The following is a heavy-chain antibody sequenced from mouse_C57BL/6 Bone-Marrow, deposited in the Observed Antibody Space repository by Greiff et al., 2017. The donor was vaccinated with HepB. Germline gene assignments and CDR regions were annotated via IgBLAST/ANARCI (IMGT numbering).Heavy chain of an antibody. CDR3: AREGHSYYYDY. D-gene: IGHD1-1*01. CDR2: IDPRDGST. J-gene: IGHJ2*01. CDR1: GYTFTSYD. V-gene: IGHV1-85*01. Sequence: VMLVESGPELVKPGASVKLSCKASGYTFTSYDINWVKQRPGQGLEWIGWIDPRDGSTKYNKKFKGKATLTVDTSSTTAYMELHSLTSEDTAVYFCAREGHSYYYDYWGQGTTLTVSS.